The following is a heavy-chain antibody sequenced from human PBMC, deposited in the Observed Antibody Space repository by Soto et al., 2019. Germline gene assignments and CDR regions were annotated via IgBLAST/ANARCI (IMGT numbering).Heavy chain of an antibody. CDR2: ISKSGGNT. CDR3: AKDGNWLDVYYDV. Sequence: PGGSLRLSCAASGFNFSSYAMIWVRTAPGKGLEWVSIISKSGGNTYHADSVKGRFTISRDNSKNTLYLHMTNLRAEDTAVYYCAKDGNWLDVYYDVWGQGTPVNASS. J-gene: IGHJ4*02. D-gene: IGHD3-16*01. CDR1: GFNFSSYA. V-gene: IGHV3-23*01.